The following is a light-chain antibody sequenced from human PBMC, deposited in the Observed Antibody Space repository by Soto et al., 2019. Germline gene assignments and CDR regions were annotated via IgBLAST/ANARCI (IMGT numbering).Light chain of an antibody. CDR1: QGISSY. Sequence: IQLTQSTSSLSASVGDRFTIACRASQGISSYLAWYQQKPGKAPQLLIYAASTLQSGVPSRFSGSGSGTDFTLTISSLQPEDFVTYYCQQLKSSPFTFGPGTKVDIK. CDR2: AAS. CDR3: QQLKSSPFT. J-gene: IGKJ3*01. V-gene: IGKV1-9*01.